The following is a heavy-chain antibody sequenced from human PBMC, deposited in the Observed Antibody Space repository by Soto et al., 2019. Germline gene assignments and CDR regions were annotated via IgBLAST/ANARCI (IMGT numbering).Heavy chain of an antibody. CDR1: GYTFISYG. V-gene: IGHV1-69*13. CDR3: ARDGGDYGDYVAYYYGMDV. CDR2: IIPIFGTA. D-gene: IGHD4-17*01. J-gene: IGHJ6*02. Sequence: GASVKVSCKASGYTFISYGLSWVRQAPGQGLEWMGWIIPIFGTANYAQKFQGRVTITADESTSTAYMELSSLRSEDTAVYYCARDGGDYGDYVAYYYGMDVWGQGTTVTVSS.